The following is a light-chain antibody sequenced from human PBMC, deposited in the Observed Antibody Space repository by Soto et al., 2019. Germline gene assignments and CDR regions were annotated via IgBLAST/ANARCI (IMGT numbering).Light chain of an antibody. V-gene: IGLV1-51*01. CDR2: DNY. CDR1: TSNIGDNY. J-gene: IGLJ3*02. CDR3: GTWDTTLSAWV. Sequence: QSVLTQPPSVSAAPGQKVTISCSGTTSNIGDNYVSWYRQLPGTAPKLLIYDNYKRPSGIPDRFSGSKSGTSTTLGITGLQTGDEADYYCGTWDTTLSAWVFGGGTKVTVL.